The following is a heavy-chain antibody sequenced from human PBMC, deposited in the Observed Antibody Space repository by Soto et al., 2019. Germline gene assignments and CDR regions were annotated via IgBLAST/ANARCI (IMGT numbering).Heavy chain of an antibody. D-gene: IGHD3-22*01. CDR3: VRDYASDSGVHLDF. CDR2: IGAGDGKT. Sequence: QVQLVQSGTEVKKPGASVKVSCKASEYSFTHYVIHWVRQAPGQRLEWMGWIGAGDGKTYYSQNFQGRVTITKDTSASKAYMELSSLISEDTAVYYCVRDYASDSGVHLDFWGQGTLVTVSS. V-gene: IGHV1-3*01. CDR1: EYSFTHYV. J-gene: IGHJ4*02.